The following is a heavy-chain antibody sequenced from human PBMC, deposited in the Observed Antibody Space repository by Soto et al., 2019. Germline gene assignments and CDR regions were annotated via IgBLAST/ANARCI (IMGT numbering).Heavy chain of an antibody. CDR1: GFTFSTHA. Sequence: GGSLRLSCAASGFTFSTHAMHWVRQAPGKGLECVAIVSFDGSNKYYADSVKGRFTISRDNSKNTLYLQMSGLTPEDTAVYYCARDQTGITTTGGGRIDHWGQGTPVTVSS. V-gene: IGHV3-30-3*01. CDR2: VSFDGSNK. J-gene: IGHJ4*02. CDR3: ARDQTGITTTGGGRIDH. D-gene: IGHD1-20*01.